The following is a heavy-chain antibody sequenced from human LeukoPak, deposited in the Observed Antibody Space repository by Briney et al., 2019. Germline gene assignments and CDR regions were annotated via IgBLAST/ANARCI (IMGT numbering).Heavy chain of an antibody. CDR2: FDPEDGET. CDR3: ATDSGMVRGVGGALVNYYGMDA. D-gene: IGHD3-10*01. J-gene: IGHJ6*04. Sequence: ASVKVSCKVSGYTLTELSMHWVRQAPGKGLEWMGGFDPEDGETIYAQKFQGRVTMTEDTSTDTAYMELSSLRSEDTAVYYCATDSGMVRGVGGALVNYYGMDAWGKGTTVTVSS. V-gene: IGHV1-24*01. CDR1: GYTLTELS.